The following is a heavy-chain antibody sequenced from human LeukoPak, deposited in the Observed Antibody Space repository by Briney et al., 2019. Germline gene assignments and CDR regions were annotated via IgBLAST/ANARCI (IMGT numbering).Heavy chain of an antibody. V-gene: IGHV3-30*18. D-gene: IGHD2-15*01. Sequence: GGSLRPSCAASGFTFSSYAMHWVRQAPGEGLEWVAAISYDGSDKYYADSVKGRFTISRDNSKNTLYLQMNSLRAEDTAVYYCAKDSAGYCSGGSCYSFVYWGQGSLVTVSS. CDR3: AKDSAGYCSGGSCYSFVY. J-gene: IGHJ4*02. CDR1: GFTFSSYA. CDR2: ISYDGSDK.